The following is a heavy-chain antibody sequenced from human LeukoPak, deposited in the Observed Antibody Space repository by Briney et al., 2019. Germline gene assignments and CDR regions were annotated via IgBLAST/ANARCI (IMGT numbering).Heavy chain of an antibody. Sequence: PGRSLGLSCAASGFTFSSYAMHWVRQAPGKGLEWVAVISYDGSNKYYADSVKGRFTISRDNSKNTLYLQMNSLRAEDTAVYYCAREWVSTDEAYYYYGMDVWGQGTTVTVSS. D-gene: IGHD6-13*01. CDR3: AREWVSTDEAYYYYGMDV. CDR1: GFTFSSYA. V-gene: IGHV3-30-3*01. J-gene: IGHJ6*02. CDR2: ISYDGSNK.